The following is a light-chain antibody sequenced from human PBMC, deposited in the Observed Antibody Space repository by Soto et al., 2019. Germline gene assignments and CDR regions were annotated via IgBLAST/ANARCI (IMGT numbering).Light chain of an antibody. CDR1: SGDVGGYNY. CDR3: SSYTSSSTRV. V-gene: IGLV2-14*01. Sequence: QSVLTQPASVSGSPGQSITISCTGTSGDVGGYNYVSWYQQHPGKAPKLMIYDVSNRPSGVSNRFSGSKSSNTASLTISGLQAEDEADYYCSSYTSSSTRVFGTGTKVTVL. CDR2: DVS. J-gene: IGLJ1*01.